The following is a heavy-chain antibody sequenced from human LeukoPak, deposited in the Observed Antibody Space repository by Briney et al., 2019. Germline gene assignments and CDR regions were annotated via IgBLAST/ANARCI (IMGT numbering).Heavy chain of an antibody. J-gene: IGHJ1*01. CDR3: AKDSAWGSYDD. CDR1: GFTFSDNY. V-gene: IGHV3-11*01. CDR2: ITSGSST. D-gene: IGHD3-16*01. Sequence: PGGSLRLSCAASGFTFSDNYRSWIRQAPGKGLEGGSYITSGSSTYYSDSLKGRFTISRDNSKNTLYLQMKSMRAEDRAVYYCAKDSAWGSYDDWGQGTLVTVSS.